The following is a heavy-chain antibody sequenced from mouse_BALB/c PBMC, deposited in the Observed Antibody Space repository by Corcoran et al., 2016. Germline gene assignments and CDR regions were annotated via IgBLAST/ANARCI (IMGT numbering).Heavy chain of an antibody. J-gene: IGHJ1*01. D-gene: IGHD4-1*01. CDR1: GYTFSNYW. V-gene: IGHV1-9*01. Sequence: QVQLQQSGAELMKPGASVKISCKATGYTFSNYWIEWVKQRPGHGLEWIGEILPGGGSTNYNEKFTGKATFTADTSSNTAYMQLSSLTSEDSAVYYGARNWDWFSDVWGAGTTVTVSS. CDR3: ARNWDWFSDV. CDR2: ILPGGGST.